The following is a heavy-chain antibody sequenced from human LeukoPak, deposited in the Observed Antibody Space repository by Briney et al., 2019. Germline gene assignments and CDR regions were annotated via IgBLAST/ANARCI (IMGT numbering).Heavy chain of an antibody. V-gene: IGHV3-33*06. CDR3: AKEQFGVVNMVFDY. CDR2: IWYDGSNK. D-gene: IGHD3-3*01. CDR1: GFTFSSYG. J-gene: IGHJ4*02. Sequence: GRSLRLSCAASGFTFSSYGMHWVRQAPGKGLEWVAVIWYDGSNKYYADSAKGQFTFSSESSKNTLYLHMNILRAEDTAVYYCAKEQFGVVNMVFDYWGQGTLVTVSS.